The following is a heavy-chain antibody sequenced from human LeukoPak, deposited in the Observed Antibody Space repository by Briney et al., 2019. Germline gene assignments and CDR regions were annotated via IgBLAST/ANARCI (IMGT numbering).Heavy chain of an antibody. CDR3: ARDQGLWDAFDI. V-gene: IGHV4-39*07. Sequence: PSETLSLTCTVSGGSISSSSYYWGWIRQPPGKGLEWIGSIYYSGSTYYNPSLKSRVTISVDTSKNQFSLKLSSVTAADTAVYYCARDQGLWDAFDIWGQGTMVTVSS. CDR1: GGSISSSSYY. J-gene: IGHJ3*02. CDR2: IYYSGST. D-gene: IGHD3/OR15-3a*01.